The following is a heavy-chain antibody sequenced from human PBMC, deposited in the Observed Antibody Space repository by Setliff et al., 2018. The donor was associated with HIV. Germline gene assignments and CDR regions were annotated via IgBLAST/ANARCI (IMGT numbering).Heavy chain of an antibody. CDR1: GYSINSDFY. Sequence: SETLSLTCVVSGYSINSDFYWGWLRQPPGMGLESPGRGLEWLGHIYHSGSTYYNPSLNSRVTMSIDMSKNQFSLSLTSVTAADTAIYYCARTWLHYGADIPRFDPWGQGVLVTVSS. CDR3: ARTWLHYGADIPRFDP. D-gene: IGHD4-17*01. V-gene: IGHV4-38-2*01. CDR2: IYHSGST. J-gene: IGHJ5*02.